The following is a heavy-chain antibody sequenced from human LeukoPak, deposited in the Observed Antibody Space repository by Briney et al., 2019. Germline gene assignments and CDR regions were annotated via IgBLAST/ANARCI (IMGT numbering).Heavy chain of an antibody. D-gene: IGHD1-26*01. CDR3: ARQTSGSYSQFDY. J-gene: IGHJ4*02. V-gene: IGHV4-38-2*01. Sequence: SETLSLTCAVSGYSISSGYYWGWIRQPPGKGLEWIGSIYHSGSTYYNPSLKSRGTISVDTSKNQFSLKLSSVTAADTAVYYCARQTSGSYSQFDYWGQGTLVTVSS. CDR2: IYHSGST. CDR1: GYSISSGYY.